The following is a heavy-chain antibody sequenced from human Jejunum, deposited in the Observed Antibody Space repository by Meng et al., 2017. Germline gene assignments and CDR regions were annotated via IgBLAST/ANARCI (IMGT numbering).Heavy chain of an antibody. CDR2: INSDESQK. D-gene: IGHD2-15*01. Sequence: GGSLRLSCVASGFTFNTYWINWVRQAPGKGLEWVATINSDESQKYYVDSVKGRFTISRDNAKSAVYLQMNSLRAEDTAIYYCARVRGYCSGGSCFPPDYWGQGNLV. CDR1: GFTFNTYW. CDR3: ARVRGYCSGGSCFPPDY. V-gene: IGHV3-7*01. J-gene: IGHJ4*02.